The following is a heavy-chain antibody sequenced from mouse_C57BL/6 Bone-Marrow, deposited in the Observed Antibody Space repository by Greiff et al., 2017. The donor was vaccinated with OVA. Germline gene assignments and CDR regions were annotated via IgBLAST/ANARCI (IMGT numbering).Heavy chain of an antibody. CDR2: INPSSGYT. CDR1: GYTFTSYW. CDR3: ARWHLLCYAMDY. D-gene: IGHD2-1*01. V-gene: IGHV1-7*01. J-gene: IGHJ4*01. Sequence: QVHVKQSGAELAKPGASVKLSCKASGYTFTSYWMHWVKQRPGQGLEWIGYINPSSGYTKSNQKFKDKATLTADKSSSTAYMQLSSLTYEDSAVYYCARWHLLCYAMDYWGQGTSVTVSS.